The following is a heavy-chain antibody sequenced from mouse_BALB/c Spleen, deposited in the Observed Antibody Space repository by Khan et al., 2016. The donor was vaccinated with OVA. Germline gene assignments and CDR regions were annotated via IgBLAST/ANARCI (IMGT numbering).Heavy chain of an antibody. CDR2: IHYSGST. CDR1: GYSITSGYN. Sequence: EVQLQESGPDLVKPSQSLSLTCTVTGYSITSGYNWHWIRQFPGDKLEWMGYIHYSGSTNYSPSLKGRISITRGTSRNQFFLQLNSVTTEDTATYYCARAGYYPYFDVSGAGTTVTVSS. V-gene: IGHV3-1*02. D-gene: IGHD2-3*01. J-gene: IGHJ1*01. CDR3: ARAGYYPYFDV.